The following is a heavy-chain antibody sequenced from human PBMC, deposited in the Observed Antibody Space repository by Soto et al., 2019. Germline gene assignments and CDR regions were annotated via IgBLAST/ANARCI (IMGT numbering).Heavy chain of an antibody. D-gene: IGHD2-2*01. J-gene: IGHJ4*02. CDR3: AKTHSTSLSSWSLFDL. CDR1: GGSVNSVSYY. CDR2: VYRDGST. V-gene: IGHV4-39*01. Sequence: SETLSLTCTVSGGSVNSVSYYWGWVRQPPGKGLEWIGSVYRDGSTFNNPSLKSRLTISVDTSKSQFSLKLSSVTAADTAVYYCAKTHSTSLSSWSLFDLWGQGTLVTVSS.